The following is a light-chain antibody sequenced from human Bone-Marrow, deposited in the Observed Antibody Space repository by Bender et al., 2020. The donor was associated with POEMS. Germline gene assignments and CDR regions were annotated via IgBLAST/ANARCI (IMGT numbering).Light chain of an antibody. Sequence: QSVLTQPPSASGTPGQRVTISCSGSSSNIGTNPVNWYQQLPGTAPKLLIYINNQRPSGVPDRFSGSKSGNPASLTVSGLQAEDEADYFCTLHAGSDHPIVFGTGTKVTVL. J-gene: IGLJ1*01. CDR3: TLHAGSDHPIV. CDR2: INN. V-gene: IGLV1-44*01. CDR1: SSNIGTNP.